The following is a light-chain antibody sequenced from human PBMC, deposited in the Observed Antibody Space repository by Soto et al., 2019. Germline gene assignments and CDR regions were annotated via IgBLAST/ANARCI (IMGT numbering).Light chain of an antibody. Sequence: QSVLTQPPSASGTPGQRVTISCSGSSSNIGSNTVNWYQQLPGTAPKLLIYSNNQRPSGVPDRFSGSKSGTSASLAISGLQSGDKADYYCAAWDDSLNGAVFGGVTQLTVL. J-gene: IGLJ7*01. CDR2: SNN. V-gene: IGLV1-44*01. CDR1: SSNIGSNT. CDR3: AAWDDSLNGAV.